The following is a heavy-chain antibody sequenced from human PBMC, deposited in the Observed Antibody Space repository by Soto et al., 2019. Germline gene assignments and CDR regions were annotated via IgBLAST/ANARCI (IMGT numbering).Heavy chain of an antibody. CDR3: ARGLGDVVPIFGCSYV. D-gene: IGHD3-3*01. V-gene: IGHV1-8*01. Sequence: QVQLVQSGAEVKKPGASVKVSCKASGYTFTSYDINWVRQATGQGLEWMGWMNPNSGNTGYAQKFQGRVTMTRNTSISTAYMELSSLRSEDTAVYYCARGLGDVVPIFGCSYVWGQGTTVTVSS. CDR2: MNPNSGNT. J-gene: IGHJ6*02. CDR1: GYTFTSYD.